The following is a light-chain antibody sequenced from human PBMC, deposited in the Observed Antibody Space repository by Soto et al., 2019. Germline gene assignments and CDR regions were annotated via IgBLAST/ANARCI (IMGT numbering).Light chain of an antibody. CDR1: SSDVGGYNY. Sequence: QSVLTQPASVSGSPGQSITISCTGTSSDVGGYNYVSWYQQHPGKAPKLIIYEVSNRPSGVSNRFSGSKSGNTASLTISGLQAEDEADYFCSSYGSTSTRYVFGTGTKLTV. J-gene: IGLJ1*01. CDR3: SSYGSTSTRYV. V-gene: IGLV2-14*01. CDR2: EVS.